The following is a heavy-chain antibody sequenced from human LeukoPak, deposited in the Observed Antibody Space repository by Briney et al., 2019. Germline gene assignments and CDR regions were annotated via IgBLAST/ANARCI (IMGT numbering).Heavy chain of an antibody. Sequence: PGGSLRLSCAASGFTFSDYWLHWVRQAPGKGLVWVSRINTDGSTINYAGSVKGRFTISRDNAKNSLYLQMNSLRAEDTAVYYCARGVWELLHLDYWGQGTLVTVSS. V-gene: IGHV3-74*01. CDR1: GFTFSDYW. J-gene: IGHJ4*02. CDR2: INTDGSTI. CDR3: ARGVWELLHLDY. D-gene: IGHD1-26*01.